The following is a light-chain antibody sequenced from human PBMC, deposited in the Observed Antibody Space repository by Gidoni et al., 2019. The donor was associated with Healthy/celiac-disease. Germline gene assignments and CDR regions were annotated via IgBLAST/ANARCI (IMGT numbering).Light chain of an antibody. V-gene: IGKV3-11*01. CDR3: QQRSNWPPET. Sequence: EIVLTQSPATLSLSPGERATLSCRASQSVISYLAWYQQKPGQAPRLLIYDASNSATGIPARFSGSGSGTDFTLTISSLEPEDFAVYYCQQRSNWPPETFGQGTKVEIK. CDR1: QSVISY. CDR2: DAS. J-gene: IGKJ1*01.